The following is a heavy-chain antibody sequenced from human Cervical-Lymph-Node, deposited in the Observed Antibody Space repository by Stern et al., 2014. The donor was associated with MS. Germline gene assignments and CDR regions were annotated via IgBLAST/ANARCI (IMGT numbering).Heavy chain of an antibody. CDR1: GFTFSSYG. CDR3: AKDRQWLEHFDY. V-gene: IGHV3-30*18. CDR2: ISYDGSNK. J-gene: IGHJ4*02. D-gene: IGHD6-19*01. Sequence: DQLVESGGGVVQPGRSLRLSCAASGFTFSSYGMHWVRQAPGKGLEWVAVISYDGSNKYYADSVKGRFTISRDNSKNTLYLQMNSLRAEDTAVYYCAKDRQWLEHFDYWGQGTLVTVSS.